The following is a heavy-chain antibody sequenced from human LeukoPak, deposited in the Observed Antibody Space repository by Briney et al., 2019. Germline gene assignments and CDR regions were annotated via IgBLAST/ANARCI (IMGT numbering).Heavy chain of an antibody. Sequence: GGSLRLSCAASGFTFSTYGMHWVRQAPGKGLEWVAVIWYDGSDKDYADSVKGRFTISRDKSKNTLYLQMNSLRAQDTVVYYCARYSSSWYSIDYWGQGTLVTVSS. CDR1: GFTFSTYG. V-gene: IGHV3-33*08. CDR2: IWYDGSDK. J-gene: IGHJ4*02. CDR3: ARYSSSWYSIDY. D-gene: IGHD6-13*01.